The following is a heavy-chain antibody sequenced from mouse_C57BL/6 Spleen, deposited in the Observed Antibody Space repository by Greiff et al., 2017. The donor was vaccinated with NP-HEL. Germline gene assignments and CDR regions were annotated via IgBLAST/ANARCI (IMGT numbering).Heavy chain of an antibody. D-gene: IGHD4-1*01. Sequence: VKLQQPGAELVKPGASVKLSCKASGYTFTSYWMHWVKQRPGQGLEWIGMIHPNSGSTNYNEKFKSKATLTVDKSSSTAYMQLSSLTSEDSAVYYCARSGLGRYYAMDYWGQGTSVTVSS. CDR2: IHPNSGST. CDR1: GYTFTSYW. CDR3: ARSGLGRYYAMDY. J-gene: IGHJ4*01. V-gene: IGHV1-64*01.